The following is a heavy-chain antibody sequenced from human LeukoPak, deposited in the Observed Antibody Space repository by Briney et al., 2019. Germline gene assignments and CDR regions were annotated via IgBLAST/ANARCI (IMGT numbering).Heavy chain of an antibody. Sequence: GGSLRLSCAASGFTFSSYGMHWVRQAPGKGLEWVAVIWYGGSYKHYADSVKGRFTISRDNSKNTLFLHMNSLRLEDTAVYYCAQDYYDTSGPLNWGQGTLVTVSS. J-gene: IGHJ4*02. V-gene: IGHV3-33*03. CDR3: AQDYYDTSGPLN. CDR1: GFTFSSYG. CDR2: IWYGGSYK. D-gene: IGHD3-22*01.